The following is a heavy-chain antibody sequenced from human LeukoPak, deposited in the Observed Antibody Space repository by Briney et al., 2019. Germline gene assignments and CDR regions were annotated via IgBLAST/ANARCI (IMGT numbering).Heavy chain of an antibody. D-gene: IGHD2-2*01. CDR3: ARHCRAVLVVPVARGDYFDY. CDR2: MSYSGAT. V-gene: IGHV4-39*01. CDR1: GGSISGSSYH. Sequence: SETLSLTCTVSGGSISGSSYHWGWLRPSPGGGLQWFTSMSYSGATYYIPSLQSRVTISVDTSKNQFSLKLYSVTAADTAVYYCARHCRAVLVVPVARGDYFDYLGQGTLVTVSS. J-gene: IGHJ4*02.